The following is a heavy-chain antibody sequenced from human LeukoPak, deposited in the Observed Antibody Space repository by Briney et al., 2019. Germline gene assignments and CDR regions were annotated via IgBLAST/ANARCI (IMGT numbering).Heavy chain of an antibody. Sequence: GGSLRLSCATSGFTFSTYAMTWVRQAPGKGLEWVSAIDIYSTKTNYVDSVKGRFTISGDNSKNTLYLQMNSLRGEDTAIYYCARDWKADFWGHGTLVTVSS. CDR2: IDIYSTKT. CDR3: ARDWKADF. J-gene: IGHJ4*01. V-gene: IGHV3-23*05. CDR1: GFTFSTYA. D-gene: IGHD1-1*01.